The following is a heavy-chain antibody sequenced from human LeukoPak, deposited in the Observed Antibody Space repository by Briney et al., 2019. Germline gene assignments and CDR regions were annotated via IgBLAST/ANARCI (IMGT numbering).Heavy chain of an antibody. J-gene: IGHJ4*02. CDR1: GFTISSYA. CDR3: AKARTVRGGNDY. D-gene: IGHD3-10*01. CDR2: ISGSGGST. Sequence: GGSLRLSCAASGFTISSYAMSWVRQAAGKGLEWVSAISGSGGSTYYADSVKGRFTISRDNSKNTLYLQMNSLRAEDTAVYYCAKARTVRGGNDYWGQGTLVTVSS. V-gene: IGHV3-23*01.